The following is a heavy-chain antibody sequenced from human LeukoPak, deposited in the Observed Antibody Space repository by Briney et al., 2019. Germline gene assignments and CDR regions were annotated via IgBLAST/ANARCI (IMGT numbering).Heavy chain of an antibody. CDR1: GFTFSDYY. CDR3: ARDLQVYYYPYYYGMDV. CDR2: ISSSSSYT. V-gene: IGHV3-11*06. Sequence: PGGSLRLSCAASGFTFSDYYMSWIRQAPGKGLEWVSYISSSSSYTNYADSVKGRFTISRDNAKNSLYLQMNSLRAEDTAVYYCARDLQVYYYPYYYGMDVWGKGTTVTVSS. D-gene: IGHD3-10*01. J-gene: IGHJ6*04.